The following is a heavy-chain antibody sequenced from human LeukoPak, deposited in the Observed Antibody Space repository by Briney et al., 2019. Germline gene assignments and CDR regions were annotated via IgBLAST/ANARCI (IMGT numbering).Heavy chain of an antibody. D-gene: IGHD3-22*01. CDR1: GGSFSGYY. V-gene: IGHV4-34*12. Sequence: SETLSLTCAVYGGSFSGYYWSWIRQPPGKALEWIGNIFYSGSTYYSPSLKSRVTISVDTSKNQFSLKLSSVTAADTAVYYCARVIIENYDSSGYYHYFDYWGQGTLVTVSS. CDR2: IFYSGST. J-gene: IGHJ4*02. CDR3: ARVIIENYDSSGYYHYFDY.